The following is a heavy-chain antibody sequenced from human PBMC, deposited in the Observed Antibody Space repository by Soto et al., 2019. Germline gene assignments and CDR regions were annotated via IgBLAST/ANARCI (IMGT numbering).Heavy chain of an antibody. V-gene: IGHV3-15*01. J-gene: IGHJ4*02. CDR1: GFTFTNAW. D-gene: IGHD2-2*01. CDR3: IYYADSGTLFHVDY. Sequence: EVQLVESGGGLVRPGESLRLSCAASGFTFTNAWIHWVRQAPGKGLEWVGRIKSKADGGTTDLAAPVKGRFTLSRDDSKDTVYLQMNSLKSEDSAVYYCIYYADSGTLFHVDYWGQGTLVTVSS. CDR2: IKSKADGGTT.